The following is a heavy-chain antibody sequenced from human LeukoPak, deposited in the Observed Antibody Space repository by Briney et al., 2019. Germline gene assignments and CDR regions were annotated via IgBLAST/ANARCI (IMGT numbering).Heavy chain of an antibody. D-gene: IGHD1-14*01. Sequence: GGSLRLSCAASRFTFSSYTMNWVRQAPGKGLEWVSAITGSGLSTYYADSVKGRFTISRDNSKNTLYLQMNSLRAEDTAVYYCAKDQDRNFPSPFDYWGQGTLVTVSS. CDR2: ITGSGLST. CDR3: AKDQDRNFPSPFDY. J-gene: IGHJ4*02. V-gene: IGHV3-23*01. CDR1: RFTFSSYT.